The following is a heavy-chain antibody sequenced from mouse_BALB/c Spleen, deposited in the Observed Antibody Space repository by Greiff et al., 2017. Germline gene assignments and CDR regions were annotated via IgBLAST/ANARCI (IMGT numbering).Heavy chain of an antibody. CDR1: GYTFTDYA. V-gene: IGHV1S137*01. CDR3: ARYADGYYDAMDD. J-gene: IGHJ4*01. CDR2: ISTYYGDA. Sequence: VQLQQSGAELVRPGVSVKISCKGSGYTFTDYAMHWVKQSHAKSLEWIGVISTYYGDASYNQKFKGKATMTVDKSSSTAYMELARLTSEDSAIYYCARYADGYYDAMDDWGQGTSVTVSS. D-gene: IGHD2-3*01.